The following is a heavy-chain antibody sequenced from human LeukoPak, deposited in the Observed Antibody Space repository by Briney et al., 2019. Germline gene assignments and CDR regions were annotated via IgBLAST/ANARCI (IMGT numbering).Heavy chain of an antibody. Sequence: GGSLRLSCAASGFTVSSNYMSWVRQAPGKGLEWVSVIYSGGSTCYADSVKGRFTISRDNSKNTLYLQMNSLRAEDTAVYYCARGTRDYYDSSDYYFDYWGQGTLVTVSS. D-gene: IGHD3-22*01. V-gene: IGHV3-53*01. CDR2: IYSGGST. CDR3: ARGTRDYYDSSDYYFDY. J-gene: IGHJ4*02. CDR1: GFTVSSNY.